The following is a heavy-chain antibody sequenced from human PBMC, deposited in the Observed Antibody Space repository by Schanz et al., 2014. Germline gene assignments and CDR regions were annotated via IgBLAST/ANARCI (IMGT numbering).Heavy chain of an antibody. J-gene: IGHJ4*02. CDR2: ISSSSSTI. CDR1: GFTFSGYS. CDR3: ARDLPRTFLFDY. V-gene: IGHV3-48*01. Sequence: EVQLVESGGGLVQPGGSLRLSCAASGFTFSGYSMNWVRQVPGKGLEWVAYISSSSSTIHYADSVKGRFTISRDNAKNSLYLQMDSLRAEDTAVYYCARDLPRTFLFDYWGQGTLVTVSS.